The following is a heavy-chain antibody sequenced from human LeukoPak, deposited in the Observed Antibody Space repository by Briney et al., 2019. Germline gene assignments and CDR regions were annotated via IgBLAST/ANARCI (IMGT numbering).Heavy chain of an antibody. CDR1: GFCFSSYW. J-gene: IGHJ3*01. D-gene: IGHD3-10*01. CDR2: IKQDGSEK. Sequence: GGSLRLSCAASGFCFSSYWMTWVRQTPGKGLEGVANIKQDGSEKYYLDSVKGRFTISRDNAKISVYLQMSSLRAEDTAVYYCAREDYYGSGNYVAWGGAFDVWGQGTTVIVSS. V-gene: IGHV3-7*01. CDR3: AREDYYGSGNYVAWGGAFDV.